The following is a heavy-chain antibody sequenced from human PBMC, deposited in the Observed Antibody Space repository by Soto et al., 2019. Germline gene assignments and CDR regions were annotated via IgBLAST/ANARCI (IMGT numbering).Heavy chain of an antibody. CDR1: GGSISSSSYY. CDR2: IYYSGST. J-gene: IGHJ6*02. Sequence: PSETLSLTCTVSGGSISSSSYYWGWIRQPPGKGLEWIGSIYYSGSTYYNPSLRSRVTISVDTSKNQFSLKLSSVTAADTAVYYCARQLRRYSSSWQYYYYGMDVWGQGTMVTVSS. CDR3: ARQLRRYSSSWQYYYYGMDV. D-gene: IGHD6-13*01. V-gene: IGHV4-39*01.